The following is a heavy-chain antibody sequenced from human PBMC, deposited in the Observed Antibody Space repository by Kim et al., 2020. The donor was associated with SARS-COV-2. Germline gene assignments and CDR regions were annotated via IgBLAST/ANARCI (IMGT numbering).Heavy chain of an antibody. V-gene: IGHV4-39*01. D-gene: IGHD3-22*01. J-gene: IGHJ6*01. Sequence: SETLSLTCTVSGGSISSSSYYWGWIRQPPGKGLEWIGSIYYSGSTYYNPSLKSRVTISVDTSKNQFSLKLSSVTAADTAVYYCARLRLDEIYYYYYYGM. CDR1: GGSISSSSYY. CDR3: ARLRLDEIYYYYYYGM. CDR2: IYYSGST.